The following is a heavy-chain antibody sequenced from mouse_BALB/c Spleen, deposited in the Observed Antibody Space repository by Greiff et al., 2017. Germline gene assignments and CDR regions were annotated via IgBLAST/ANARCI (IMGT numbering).Heavy chain of an antibody. V-gene: IGHV5-6-5*01. CDR3: ARGPYGNEYYYAMDY. CDR2: ISSGGST. J-gene: IGHJ4*01. D-gene: IGHD2-10*02. CDR1: GFTFSSYA. Sequence: EVQRVESGGGLVKPGGSLKLSCAASGFTFSSYAMSWVRQTPEKRLEWVASISSGGSTYYPDSVKGRFTISRDNARNILYLQMSSLRSEDTAMYYCARGPYGNEYYYAMDYWGQGTSVTVSS.